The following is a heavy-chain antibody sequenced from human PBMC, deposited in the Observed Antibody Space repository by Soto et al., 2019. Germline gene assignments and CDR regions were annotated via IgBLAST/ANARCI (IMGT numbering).Heavy chain of an antibody. CDR2: INHSGST. V-gene: IGHV4-34*01. CDR3: ARAALGIAAAGTGGYYYYGMDV. Sequence: SGTLSVICAMSRGSFSVYYWTLIGQPPGKGLELIGEINHSGSTNYKPSLKSRVTISVDTSKSQFSLKLSSVTAADTAVYYCARAALGIAAAGTGGYYYYGMDVWGQRTTVTVSS. CDR1: RGSFSVYY. D-gene: IGHD6-13*01. J-gene: IGHJ6*02.